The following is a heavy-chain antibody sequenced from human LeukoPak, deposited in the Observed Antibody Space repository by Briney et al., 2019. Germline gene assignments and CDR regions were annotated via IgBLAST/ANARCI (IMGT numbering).Heavy chain of an antibody. J-gene: IGHJ4*02. CDR1: GGSFSGYY. CDR2: INHSGST. D-gene: IGHD6-19*01. Sequence: PSETLSLTCAVYGGSFSGYYWSWIRQPPPKGLEWIGEINHSGSTNYNQSLKTRVTISVDTSKNQFSLKLSSVTAADTAVYYCARGRGNSGWYVRGPRAGFDYWGQGTLVTVSS. V-gene: IGHV4-34*01. CDR3: ARGRGNSGWYVRGPRAGFDY.